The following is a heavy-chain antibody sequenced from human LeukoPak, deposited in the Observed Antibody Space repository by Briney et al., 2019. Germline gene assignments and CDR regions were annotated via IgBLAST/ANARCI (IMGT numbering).Heavy chain of an antibody. J-gene: IGHJ4*02. CDR1: GFTFSSYW. CDR3: ARGLSSGGSCYRFGY. Sequence: GGSLRLSCAASGFTFSSYWMSWVRQAPGKGLEWVAVISYDGSNKYYADSVKGRFTISRDNSKNTLYLQMNSLRAEDTAVYYCARGLSSGGSCYRFGYWGQGTLVTVSS. D-gene: IGHD2-15*01. CDR2: ISYDGSNK. V-gene: IGHV3-30*03.